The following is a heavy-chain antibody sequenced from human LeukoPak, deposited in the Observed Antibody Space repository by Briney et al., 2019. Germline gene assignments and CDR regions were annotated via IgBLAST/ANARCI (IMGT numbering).Heavy chain of an antibody. J-gene: IGHJ6*03. V-gene: IGHV1-2*02. CDR3: ARSDIVARGYMDV. CDR2: INPNSGGT. Sequence: ASVKVSCNASGYTFTGYYMHWVRQAPGQGLEWMGWINPNSGGTNYAQKFQGRVTMTRDTSISTAYMELSRLRSDDTAVYYCARSDIVARGYMDVWGKGTTVTVSS. D-gene: IGHD5-12*01. CDR1: GYTFTGYY.